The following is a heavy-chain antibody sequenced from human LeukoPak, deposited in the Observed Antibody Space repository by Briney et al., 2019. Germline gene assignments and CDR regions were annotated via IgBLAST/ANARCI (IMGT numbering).Heavy chain of an antibody. V-gene: IGHV4-59*12. CDR1: GGSISSYY. CDR2: IYSNGST. Sequence: SETLSLTCSVSGGSISSYYWSWIRQPPGKGLECIGFIYSNGSTHYNPSLKSRVTISVDTSKNQFSLKLSSVTAADTAVYYCARDTAMVPNEDYFDYWGQGTLVTVSS. D-gene: IGHD5-18*01. CDR3: ARDTAMVPNEDYFDY. J-gene: IGHJ4*02.